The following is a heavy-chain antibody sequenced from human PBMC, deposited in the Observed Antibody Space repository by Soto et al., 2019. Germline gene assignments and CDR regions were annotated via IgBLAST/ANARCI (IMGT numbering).Heavy chain of an antibody. CDR2: IFHSGST. D-gene: IGHD3-16*01. CDR3: ARDWAGGIAGLGGMDV. V-gene: IGHV4-30-4*08. CDR1: GGSFKSGSYS. J-gene: IGHJ6*02. Sequence: QVQLQESGPGLVKPSETLSLTCTVSGGSFKSGSYSWSWIRQPPGKGLEWIGNIFHSGSTSYKPSLRGRITMSVDTSKNQFSLKLSSVTAADTAVYDWARDWAGGIAGLGGMDVWGQGTTVTVSS.